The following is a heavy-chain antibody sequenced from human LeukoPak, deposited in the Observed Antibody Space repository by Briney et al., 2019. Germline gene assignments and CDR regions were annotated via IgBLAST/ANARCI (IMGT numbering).Heavy chain of an antibody. CDR2: IYYSGST. CDR3: ARQGFVVVPAATPPYYYMDV. Sequence: SETLSLTCTVSGGSISSSSYYWGWIRQPPGKGLEWIGSIYYSGSTYYNPSLKSRVTISVDTSKNQFSLKLSSVTAADTAVYYCARQGFVVVPAATPPYYYMDVWGKGTTVTVSS. J-gene: IGHJ6*03. D-gene: IGHD2-2*01. V-gene: IGHV4-39*01. CDR1: GGSISSSSYY.